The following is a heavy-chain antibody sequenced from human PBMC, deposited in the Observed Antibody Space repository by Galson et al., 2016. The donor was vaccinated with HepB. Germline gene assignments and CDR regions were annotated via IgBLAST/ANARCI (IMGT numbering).Heavy chain of an antibody. CDR2: IYHDGST. V-gene: IGHV4-4*02. J-gene: IGHJ5*02. CDR3: ARGGLIWYQNCFDL. Sequence: SETLSLTCAVSGAPISPSNWWSWVRQPPGKGLEWIGEIYHDGSTNYNPSLQSRVTISVDKSNNEISLTLNSVSAADTAIYYCARGGLIWYQNCFDLWGQGTLVTASS. CDR1: GAPISPSNW. D-gene: IGHD2-8*01.